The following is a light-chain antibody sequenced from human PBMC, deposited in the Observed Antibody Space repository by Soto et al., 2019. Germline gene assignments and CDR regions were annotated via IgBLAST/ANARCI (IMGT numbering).Light chain of an antibody. CDR3: QQYNDNWT. J-gene: IGKJ1*01. V-gene: IGKV1-5*03. Sequence: DIQMTQSPSTLSASVGDRVTITCRASQSISSWLAWHQQKPGKAPRLLIYKASNSESGVPSRFSGSGSGTEFTLTITSLQPDDSATYYCQQYNDNWTFGQGTKVEIK. CDR2: KAS. CDR1: QSISSW.